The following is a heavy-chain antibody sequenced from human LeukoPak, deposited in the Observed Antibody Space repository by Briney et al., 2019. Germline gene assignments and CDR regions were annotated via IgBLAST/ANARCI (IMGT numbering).Heavy chain of an antibody. CDR2: LYSGGST. CDR1: GFTVNNNY. CDR3: AKDRRGGWLALFDY. V-gene: IGHV3-53*01. D-gene: IGHD6-19*01. Sequence: GGSLRLSCAASGFTVNNNYMTWVRQAPGKGLEWVSPLYSGGSTNFADSVKGRFSIPRDNSKNTLYLQMNSLRAEDTAVYYCAKDRRGGWLALFDYWGQGTLVTVSS. J-gene: IGHJ4*02.